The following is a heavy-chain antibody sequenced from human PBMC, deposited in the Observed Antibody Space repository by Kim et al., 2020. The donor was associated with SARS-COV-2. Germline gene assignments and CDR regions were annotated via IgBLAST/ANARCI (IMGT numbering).Heavy chain of an antibody. V-gene: IGHV4-59*13. D-gene: IGHD5-12*01. CDR1: GGSISSYY. J-gene: IGHJ6*02. CDR3: ARGYSGYVRLGGMDV. Sequence: SETLSLTCTVSGGSISSYYWSWIRQPPGKGLEWIGYIYYSGSTNYNPSLKSRVTISVDTSKNQFSLKLSSVTAADTAVYYCARGYSGYVRLGGMDVWGQGTTVTVSS. CDR2: IYYSGST.